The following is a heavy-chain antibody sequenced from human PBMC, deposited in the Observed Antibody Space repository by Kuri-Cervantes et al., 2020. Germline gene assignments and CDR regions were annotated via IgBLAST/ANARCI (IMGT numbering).Heavy chain of an antibody. CDR1: GGTFSSYA. Sequence: SVKVSCKASGGTFSSYAISWVRQAPGQGLEWMGGIIPIFGTANYAQKFQGRVTITADESTSTAYMELSSLRSGDTAVYYCARARGYYSDTSGPSDYWGQGTLVTVSS. CDR2: IIPIFGTA. CDR3: ARARGYYSDTSGPSDY. D-gene: IGHD3-22*01. V-gene: IGHV1-69*13. J-gene: IGHJ4*02.